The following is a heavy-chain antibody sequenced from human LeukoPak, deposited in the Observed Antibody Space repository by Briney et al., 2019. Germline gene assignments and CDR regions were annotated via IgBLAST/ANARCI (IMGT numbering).Heavy chain of an antibody. CDR1: GFTFSSYA. Sequence: GGSLRLSCAASGFTFSSYAMHWVRQAPGKGLEWVAVISYDGSNKYYADSVKGRFTISRGNSKNTLYLQMNSLRAEDTAVYYCASTFGTLSPYYYYGMDVWGQGTTVTVSS. CDR2: ISYDGSNK. V-gene: IGHV3-30-3*01. D-gene: IGHD3-16*01. J-gene: IGHJ6*02. CDR3: ASTFGTLSPYYYYGMDV.